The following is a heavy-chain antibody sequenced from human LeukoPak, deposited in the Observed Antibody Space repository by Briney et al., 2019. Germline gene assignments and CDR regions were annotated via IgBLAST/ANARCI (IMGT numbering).Heavy chain of an antibody. V-gene: IGHV1-2*02. Sequence: ASVKVSCKASGYTFTDYYIHWVRQAPGQGLEWMGWINPNSGGTNYAQKFQGRVTMTRDTSISTAYMELSRLRSDDTAVYYCARGPEWFGELSGMDVWGQGTTVTVSS. CDR3: ARGPEWFGELSGMDV. CDR2: INPNSGGT. CDR1: GYTFTDYY. J-gene: IGHJ6*02. D-gene: IGHD3-10*01.